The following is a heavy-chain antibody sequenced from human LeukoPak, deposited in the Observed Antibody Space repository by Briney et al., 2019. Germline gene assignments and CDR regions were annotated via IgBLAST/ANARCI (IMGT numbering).Heavy chain of an antibody. D-gene: IGHD5-18*01. CDR1: GFTFSSYW. J-gene: IGHJ5*02. Sequence: GGSLRLSCAASGFTFSSYWMSWARQAPGKGLEWVANIKQDGSEKYYVDSVKGRFTISRDNAKNSLYLQMNSLRAEDTAVYYCAREVGYSYGNNWFDPWGQGTLVTVSS. V-gene: IGHV3-7*01. CDR2: IKQDGSEK. CDR3: AREVGYSYGNNWFDP.